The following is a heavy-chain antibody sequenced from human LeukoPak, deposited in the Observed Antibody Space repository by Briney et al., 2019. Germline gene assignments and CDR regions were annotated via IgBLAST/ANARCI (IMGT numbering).Heavy chain of an antibody. V-gene: IGHV3-23*01. CDR3: VKDPVYYGSGSYVDY. Sequence: GGSLRLSCAASGFTFSSYDMTWVRQTPGKGLEWVALISRSGGTTYYADSVKGRFTISRDNSKNTLYLQMNSLRAEDTAVYYCVKDPVYYGSGSYVDYWGQGTLVTVSS. J-gene: IGHJ4*02. CDR1: GFTFSSYD. D-gene: IGHD3-10*01. CDR2: ISRSGGTT.